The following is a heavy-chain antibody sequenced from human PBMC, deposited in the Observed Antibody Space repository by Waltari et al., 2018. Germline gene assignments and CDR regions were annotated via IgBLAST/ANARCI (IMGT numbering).Heavy chain of an antibody. CDR3: ARVQYYYGSGRDDAFDI. CDR1: GYSISRGYY. V-gene: IGHV4-38-2*01. Sequence: QVQLQESGTGLVKHSETLSLTCAVSGYSISRGYYWGWIRQPPGKGLEWIGSIYHSGSTYSTPSLKSRVTISVDTSQNQFSLKLSSVTAADTAVYYCARVQYYYGSGRDDAFDIWGQGTMVTVSS. J-gene: IGHJ3*02. D-gene: IGHD3-10*01. CDR2: IYHSGST.